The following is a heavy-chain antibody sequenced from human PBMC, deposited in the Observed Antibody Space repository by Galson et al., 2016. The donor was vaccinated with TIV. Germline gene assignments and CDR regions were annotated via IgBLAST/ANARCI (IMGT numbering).Heavy chain of an antibody. CDR1: GYSFTSYW. CDR2: IHPGDSDT. D-gene: IGHD3-9*01. J-gene: IGHJ3*01. Sequence: QSGAEVKKPGESLKISCKGSGYSFTSYWIAWVRQMPGKGLELMGVIHPGDSDTRYSPSFQGQVSISADRSISTAYLQWSSLKASDTAIYYCAKQLDFDQRVLDVFHFWGQGTLHTVSS. V-gene: IGHV5-51*01. CDR3: AKQLDFDQRVLDVFHF.